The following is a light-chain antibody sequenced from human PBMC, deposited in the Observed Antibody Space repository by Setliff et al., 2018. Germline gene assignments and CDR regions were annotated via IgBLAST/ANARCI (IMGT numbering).Light chain of an antibody. CDR2: DVT. CDR3: SSYTVGSTLSV. Sequence: QSALTQPASVPGSPGQSITFSCTGSSSDVGGYDYVSWYQQHPGKAPKLLIYDVTNRPSGVSNRFSGSKSGNTASLTISGLQAEDEAEYFCSSYTVGSTLSVFGTGTKGTVL. CDR1: SSDVGGYDY. V-gene: IGLV2-14*03. J-gene: IGLJ1*01.